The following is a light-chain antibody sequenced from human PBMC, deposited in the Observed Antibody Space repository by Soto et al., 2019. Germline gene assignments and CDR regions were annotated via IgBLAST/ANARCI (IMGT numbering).Light chain of an antibody. CDR1: QSVTNY. CDR3: QQRLNWPPG. CDR2: DAS. V-gene: IGKV3-11*01. Sequence: EIFLTQSPDTLPLSPGERATLSCRASQSVTNYIAWYQQRPGQAPRLLIYDASNRATGVPARFSGSGSGTDFTLTISDLEPADFGLYYCQQRLNWPPGFGQGTKVEIK. J-gene: IGKJ1*01.